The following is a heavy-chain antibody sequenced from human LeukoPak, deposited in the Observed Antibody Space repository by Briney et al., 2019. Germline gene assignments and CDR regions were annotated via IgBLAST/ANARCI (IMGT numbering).Heavy chain of an antibody. CDR1: GGTFSSYA. Sequence: SVKVSCKASGGTFSSYAISWVRQAPGQGLEWMGGTIPIFGTANYAQKFQGRVTITADESTSTAYMELSGLRSEDTAVYYCARPFYDSSGYRLTDWGQGTLVTVSS. CDR2: TIPIFGTA. J-gene: IGHJ4*02. V-gene: IGHV1-69*13. D-gene: IGHD3-22*01. CDR3: ARPFYDSSGYRLTD.